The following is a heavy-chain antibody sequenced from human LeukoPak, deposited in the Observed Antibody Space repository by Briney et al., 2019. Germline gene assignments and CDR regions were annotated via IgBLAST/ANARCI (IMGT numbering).Heavy chain of an antibody. CDR2: IYYSGST. CDR1: GGSISSGDYY. V-gene: IGHV4-30-4*08. CDR3: ARRSPYPYDILRRYYFDY. J-gene: IGHJ4*02. Sequence: SQTLSLTCTVSGGSISSGDYYWSWIRQPPGKGLEWIGYIYYSGSTYYNPSLKSRVTISVDTSKNQFSLKLSSVTAADTAVYYCARRSPYPYDILRRYYFDYWGQGTLVTVSS. D-gene: IGHD3-9*01.